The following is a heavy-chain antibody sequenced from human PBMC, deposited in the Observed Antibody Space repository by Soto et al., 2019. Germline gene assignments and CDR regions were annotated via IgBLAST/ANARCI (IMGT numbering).Heavy chain of an antibody. CDR1: GYSFTSYE. J-gene: IGHJ4*02. CDR3: ARGPMDY. V-gene: IGHV1-8*01. Sequence: ASVKVSCKASGYSFTSYESNWVRQATGQGLEWMGWMNPNSGDTGYAQKFQGRVTMTRNTSISTAYMELSSLTSEDTAVYYCARGPMDYWGRGTLVTVSS. CDR2: MNPNSGDT.